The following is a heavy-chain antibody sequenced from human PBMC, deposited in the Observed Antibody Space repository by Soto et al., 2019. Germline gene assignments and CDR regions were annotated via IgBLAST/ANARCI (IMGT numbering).Heavy chain of an antibody. V-gene: IGHV3-23*01. Sequence: EVQLLESGGGLVQPGGSLRLSCVVSGFTFRTSAMSWVRQAPGKGLEWVSIISGNGFTTHYADSVEGRFIISRDNSKNTLYLQMTSLGAEDTAIYYCAKPAYFGDPPGGDSWGQGALVTVSS. CDR2: ISGNGFTT. CDR1: GFTFRTSA. D-gene: IGHD3-10*01. J-gene: IGHJ4*02. CDR3: AKPAYFGDPPGGDS.